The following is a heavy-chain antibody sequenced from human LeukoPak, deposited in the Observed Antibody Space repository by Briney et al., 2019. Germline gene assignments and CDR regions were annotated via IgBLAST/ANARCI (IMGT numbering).Heavy chain of an antibody. CDR3: ARGDCSSTICYSPMDV. J-gene: IGHJ6*03. CDR1: GGSISSSNW. CDR2: IYHSGST. D-gene: IGHD2-2*01. V-gene: IGHV4-4*02. Sequence: SGTLSLTCAVSGGSISSSNWWSWVRQPPGKGLEWIGEIYHSGSTNYNPSLKSRVTISVDKSKNQFSLKVNSVTAADTALYYCARGDCSSTICYSPMDVWGKGTTVTVSS.